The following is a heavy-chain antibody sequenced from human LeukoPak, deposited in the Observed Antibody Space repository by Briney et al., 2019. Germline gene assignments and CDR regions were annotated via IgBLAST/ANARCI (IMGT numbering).Heavy chain of an antibody. CDR1: GGSISSYY. Sequence: SVTLSLTCTVSGGSISSYYWGWIRQPPGKGLEWIGYIYYSGSTNYNPSLKSRVTISVDTSKNQFSLKLSSVTAADTAVYYCARDLAYITIFGVVDTDAFDIWGQGTMVTVSS. CDR2: IYYSGST. V-gene: IGHV4-59*12. J-gene: IGHJ3*02. D-gene: IGHD3-3*01. CDR3: ARDLAYITIFGVVDTDAFDI.